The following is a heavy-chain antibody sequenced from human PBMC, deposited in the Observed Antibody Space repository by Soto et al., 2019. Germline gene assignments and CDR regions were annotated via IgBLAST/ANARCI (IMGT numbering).Heavy chain of an antibody. D-gene: IGHD3-10*01. V-gene: IGHV3-74*01. CDR2: IYNDGTYS. CDR3: TRGPRPISTGTGAY. J-gene: IGHJ4*02. CDR1: GFIFKMYW. Sequence: GGSLRLSCAASGFIFKMYWMHWVRQSPGEGLVWISRIYNDGTYSDYADSVRGRFTISRDNVNDTLYLQMNNLRAEDSGLYYCTRGPRPISTGTGAYWGQGTQVTVSS.